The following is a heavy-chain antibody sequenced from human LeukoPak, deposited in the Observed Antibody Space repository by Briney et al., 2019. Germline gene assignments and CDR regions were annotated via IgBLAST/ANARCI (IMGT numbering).Heavy chain of an antibody. CDR2: INPNSGGT. V-gene: IGHV1-2*07. CDR3: ARHNTSFFDY. CDR1: GYVFTGHH. D-gene: IGHD1-14*01. Sequence: ASVKVSYKASGYVFTGHHLHWVRQAPGQGLEWMGWINPNSGGTNYAHKFQGRVTMTRDTSISTAYMELSRLRSDDTAVYYCARHNTSFFDYWGQGTLVTVSS. J-gene: IGHJ4*02.